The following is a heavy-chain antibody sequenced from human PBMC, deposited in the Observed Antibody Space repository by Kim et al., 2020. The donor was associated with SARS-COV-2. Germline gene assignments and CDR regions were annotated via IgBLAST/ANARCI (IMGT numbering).Heavy chain of an antibody. J-gene: IGHJ6*02. D-gene: IGHD5-12*01. CDR3: ARDPSMATMIYGMDV. CDR2: IIPIFGTA. CDR1: GGTFSSYA. Sequence: SVKVSCKASGGTFSSYAISWVRQAPGQGLEWMGGIIPIFGTANYAQKFQGRVTITADESTSTAYMELSSLRSEDTAVYYCARDPSMATMIYGMDVWGQGTTVTVSS. V-gene: IGHV1-69*13.